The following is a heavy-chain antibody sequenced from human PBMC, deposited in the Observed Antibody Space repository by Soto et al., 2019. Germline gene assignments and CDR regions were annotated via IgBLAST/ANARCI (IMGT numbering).Heavy chain of an antibody. CDR3: ARIHTPGPPTYYDFWSGRDYYYGMDV. J-gene: IGHJ6*02. Sequence: PGESLKISCKGSGYSFTSYWIGWVRQMPGKGLEWMGIIYPGDPDTRYSPSFQGQVTISADKSISTAYLQWSSLKASDTAMYYCARIHTPGPPTYYDFWSGRDYYYGMDVWGQGTTVTVSS. D-gene: IGHD3-3*01. V-gene: IGHV5-51*01. CDR2: IYPGDPDT. CDR1: GYSFTSYW.